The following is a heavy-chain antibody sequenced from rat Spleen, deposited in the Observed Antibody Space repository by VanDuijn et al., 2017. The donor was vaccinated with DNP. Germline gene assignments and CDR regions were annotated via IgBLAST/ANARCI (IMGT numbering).Heavy chain of an antibody. Sequence: QVQLKESGPGLVQPSQTLSLTCTVSGFSLRTYGVIWVRQPPGKGLEWMGVIWGNGNTNYNSALKSRLSISRDTSKSQIYLKMNSLQTEDTATYYCARDQMSYGSYSYYGYTPFDYWGQGVMVTVSS. D-gene: IGHD1-7*01. V-gene: IGHV2-13*01. CDR2: IWGNGNT. J-gene: IGHJ2*01. CDR3: ARDQMSYGSYSYYGYTPFDY. CDR1: GFSLRTYG.